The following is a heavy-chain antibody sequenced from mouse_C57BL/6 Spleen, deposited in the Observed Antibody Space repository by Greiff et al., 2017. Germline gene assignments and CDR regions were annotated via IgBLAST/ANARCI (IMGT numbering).Heavy chain of an antibody. CDR1: GFSFNTYA. CDR2: IRSKSNNYAT. V-gene: IGHV10-1*01. J-gene: IGHJ4*01. D-gene: IGHD4-1*01. CDR3: VRQDWGYAMDY. Sequence: DAGGGLVQPKGSLKLSCAASGFSFNTYAMNWVRQAPGKGLEWVARIRSKSNNYATYYADSVKDRFTISRDDSESMLYLQMNNLKTEDTAMYYCVRQDWGYAMDYWGQGTSVTVSS.